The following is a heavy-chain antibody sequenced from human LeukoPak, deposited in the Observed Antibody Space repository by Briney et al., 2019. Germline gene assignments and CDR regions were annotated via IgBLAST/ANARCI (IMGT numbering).Heavy chain of an antibody. CDR2: INWNGGST. V-gene: IGHV3-20*04. Sequence: PGGSLRLSCAASGFTFDDYGMSWVRQAPGKGLEWVSGINWNGGSTGYADSVKGRFTISRDNAKNSLYPQMNSLRAEDTALYYRARVYYVSSGYYPPVGAFDIWGQGTMVTVSS. D-gene: IGHD3-22*01. CDR3: ARVYYVSSGYYPPVGAFDI. CDR1: GFTFDDYG. J-gene: IGHJ3*02.